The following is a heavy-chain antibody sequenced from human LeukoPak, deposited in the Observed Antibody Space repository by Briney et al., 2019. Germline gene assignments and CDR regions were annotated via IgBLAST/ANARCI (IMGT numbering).Heavy chain of an antibody. CDR1: GGSISSYY. V-gene: IGHV4-59*01. D-gene: IGHD6-13*01. CDR2: IYYSGST. Sequence: SETLSLTCTVSGGSISSYYWSWIRQPPGKGLEWIGYIYYSGSTNYNPTLKSRVTISVDPSKNQFSLKLSSVTAADTAVYYCARDAPSNSSSWFYYYYGMDVWGQGTTVTVSS. CDR3: ARDAPSNSSSWFYYYYGMDV. J-gene: IGHJ6*02.